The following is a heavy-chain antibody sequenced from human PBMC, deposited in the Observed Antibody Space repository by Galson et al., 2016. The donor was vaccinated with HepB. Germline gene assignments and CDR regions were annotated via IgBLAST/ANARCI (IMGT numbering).Heavy chain of an antibody. J-gene: IGHJ4*02. CDR2: IYSGGST. Sequence: SLRLSCAASGFTVSSNYMTWVRQDPGKGLEWVSVIYSGGSTFYADSVKGRFTIYRHNSQNTLYLQMDSLRVEDAAVYYCICELGVDIRRHYWGQGTLVTVSS. CDR1: GFTVSSNY. CDR3: ICELGVDIRRHY. D-gene: IGHD3-3*01. V-gene: IGHV3-53*04.